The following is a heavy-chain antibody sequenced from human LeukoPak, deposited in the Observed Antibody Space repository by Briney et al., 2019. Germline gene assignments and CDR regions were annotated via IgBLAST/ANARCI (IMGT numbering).Heavy chain of an antibody. V-gene: IGHV3-21*01. CDR3: ARALNSGWQPFDY. J-gene: IGHJ4*02. D-gene: IGHD6-19*01. CDR2: ISSSSSYL. CDR1: GFTFSNVW. Sequence: GGSLRLSCAASGFTFSNVWMNWVRQAPGKGLEWVSSISSSSSYLYYGDSVSGRFTVSRDNAKNSLFLQMNSLRAEDTAVYYRARALNSGWQPFDYWGQGTLVTVSS.